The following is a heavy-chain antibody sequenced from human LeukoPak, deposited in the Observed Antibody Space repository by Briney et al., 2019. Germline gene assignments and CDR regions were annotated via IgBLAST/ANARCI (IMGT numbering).Heavy chain of an antibody. J-gene: IGHJ4*02. CDR3: ASEAVAANYYFDS. V-gene: IGHV4-39*07. CDR1: GGSISSSSYY. Sequence: PSETLSLTCTVSGGSISSSSYYWGWIRQPPGKGLEWIGSIYYSGSTYYNPSLKSRVTISVDTSKNQFSLKLSSVTAADTAVYYCASEAVAANYYFDSWGQGTLVIVSS. CDR2: IYYSGST. D-gene: IGHD6-19*01.